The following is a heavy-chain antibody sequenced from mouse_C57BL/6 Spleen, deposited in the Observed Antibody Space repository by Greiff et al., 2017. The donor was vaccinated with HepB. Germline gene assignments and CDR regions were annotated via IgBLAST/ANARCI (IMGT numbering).Heavy chain of an antibody. CDR2: IDPSDSYT. V-gene: IGHV1-69*01. J-gene: IGHJ3*01. Sequence: QVQLQQPGAELVMPGASVKLSCKASGYTFTSYWMHWVKQRPGQGLEWIGEIDPSDSYTNYNQKFKGKSTLTVHKSSSTAYMQLSSLTSEDSAVYYCARGGIDYDWFAYWGQGTLVTVSA. D-gene: IGHD2-4*01. CDR3: ARGGIDYDWFAY. CDR1: GYTFTSYW.